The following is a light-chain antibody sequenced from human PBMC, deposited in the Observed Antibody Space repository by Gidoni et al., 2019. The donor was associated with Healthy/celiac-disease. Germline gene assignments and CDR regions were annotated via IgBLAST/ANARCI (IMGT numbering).Light chain of an antibody. Sequence: DIQLTQSPSTLSASVGDRVTSTCRASQSISSWLAWYQQKPGKAPKLLIYKASSLESGVPSRFSGSGSGTEVTLTISSLQPDDFATYYCQQYNSYPLTFXGXTKVEIK. V-gene: IGKV1-5*03. CDR2: KAS. CDR1: QSISSW. CDR3: QQYNSYPLT. J-gene: IGKJ4*01.